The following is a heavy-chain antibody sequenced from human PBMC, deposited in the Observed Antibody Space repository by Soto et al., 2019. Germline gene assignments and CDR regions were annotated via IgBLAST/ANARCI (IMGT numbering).Heavy chain of an antibody. CDR2: ISAYNGNT. V-gene: IGHV1-18*04. Sequence: GASVKVSCKASGYTFTSYGISWVRQAPGQGLEWMGWISAYNGNTNYAQKLQGRVTMTTDTSTSTAYMELRSLRSDETAVYYCARLLSGYCTNGVCFPDSWFDPWGQGTLVTVSS. CDR3: ARLLSGYCTNGVCFPDSWFDP. CDR1: GYTFTSYG. D-gene: IGHD2-8*01. J-gene: IGHJ5*02.